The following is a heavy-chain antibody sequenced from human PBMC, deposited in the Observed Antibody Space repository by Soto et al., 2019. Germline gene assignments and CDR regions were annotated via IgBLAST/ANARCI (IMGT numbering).Heavy chain of an antibody. V-gene: IGHV1-69*12. CDR3: ASTICSGGSCYYYYYGMDV. J-gene: IGHJ6*02. D-gene: IGHD2-15*01. Sequence: QVQLVQSGAEVKKPGSSVKVSCKASGGTFSSYAISWVRQAPGQGLEWMGGIIPIFGTANYAQKFQGRVTITADEYTSTAYMELSSLRSEDTAVYYCASTICSGGSCYYYYYGMDVWGQGTTVTVSS. CDR1: GGTFSSYA. CDR2: IIPIFGTA.